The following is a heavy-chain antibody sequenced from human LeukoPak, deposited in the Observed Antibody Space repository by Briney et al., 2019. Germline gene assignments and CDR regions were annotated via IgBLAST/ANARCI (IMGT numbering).Heavy chain of an antibody. CDR1: GGSFTGYY. CDR2: IYAGGST. CDR3: ARARWANGLDS. D-gene: IGHD2-8*01. V-gene: IGHV4-4*07. Sequence: SETLSLTCTVSGGSFTGYYCNWIRQPAGKGLEWIGRIYAGGSTNYNPSLKSRLTMSAVTSKNQFFLRLTSVTAADTAVYYCARARWANGLDSWGQGALVVVSS. J-gene: IGHJ4*02.